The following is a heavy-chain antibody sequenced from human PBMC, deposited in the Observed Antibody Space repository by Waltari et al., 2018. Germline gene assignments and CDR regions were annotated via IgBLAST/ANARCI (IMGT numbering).Heavy chain of an antibody. Sequence: EVQLVESGGGLVQPGGSLRLSCAASGFTFSSYAMHWVRQAPGQGLEYVSAISSNGGSTYYANSVKGRFTISRDNSKNTLYLQMGSLRAEDMAVYYCARDRGGFYDYWGQGTLVTVSS. J-gene: IGHJ4*02. CDR1: GFTFSSYA. CDR3: ARDRGGFYDY. D-gene: IGHD3-10*01. CDR2: ISSNGGST. V-gene: IGHV3-64*01.